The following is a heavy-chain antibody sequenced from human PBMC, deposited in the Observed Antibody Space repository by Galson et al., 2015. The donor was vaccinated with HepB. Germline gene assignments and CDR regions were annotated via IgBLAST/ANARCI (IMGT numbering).Heavy chain of an antibody. J-gene: IGHJ4*02. CDR1: GFTFSTYG. V-gene: IGHV3-33*08. CDR3: ARTPKAIAAAGKGGPIDY. CDR2: IWYDGRNK. D-gene: IGHD6-13*01. Sequence: SLRLSCAASGFTFSTYGMHWVRQAPGKGLEWVAIIWYDGRNKYYADSVKGRFTISRDNSRNTLFLEMNSLRAEDTAVYYCARTPKAIAAAGKGGPIDYWGQGTLVTVSS.